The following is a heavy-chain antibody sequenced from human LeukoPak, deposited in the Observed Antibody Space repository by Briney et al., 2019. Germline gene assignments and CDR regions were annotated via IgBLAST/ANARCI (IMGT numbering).Heavy chain of an antibody. J-gene: IGHJ6*04. Sequence: GGSLRLSCAASGFTFSSYEMNWVRQAPGKGLEWVSYISSSGSTIYYADSVRGRFTISRDNAKNSLYLQMNSLRAEDTAVYYCAELGITMIRGVWGKGTTVTISS. CDR1: GFTFSSYE. V-gene: IGHV3-48*03. CDR2: ISSSGSTI. CDR3: AELGITMIRGV. D-gene: IGHD3-22*01.